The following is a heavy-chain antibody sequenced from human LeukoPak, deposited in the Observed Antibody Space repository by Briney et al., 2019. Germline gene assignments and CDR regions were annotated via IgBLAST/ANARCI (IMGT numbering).Heavy chain of an antibody. J-gene: IGHJ5*02. Sequence: SETLSLTCTVSGGSISSYYWSWIRQPPGKGLEWIGYIYYSGSTNYNPSLQSRVTISLATTKNQTSLMLSSVSAADKAVYYCAGGGYCSSTSCCTGCFDPWGQGTLVTVSS. V-gene: IGHV4-59*01. D-gene: IGHD2-2*02. CDR2: IYYSGST. CDR3: AGGGYCSSTSCCTGCFDP. CDR1: GGSISSYY.